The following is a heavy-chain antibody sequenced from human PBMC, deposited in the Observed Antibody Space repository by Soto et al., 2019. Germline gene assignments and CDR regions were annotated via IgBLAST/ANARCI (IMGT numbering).Heavy chain of an antibody. J-gene: IGHJ4*02. V-gene: IGHV3-33*01. D-gene: IGHD3-9*01. CDR3: ARDHERRSILHDFAH. CDR2: IWYDGSNA. CDR1: GFTFSTHG. Sequence: QVLLVQSGGGVVQPGRSLRLSCVASGFTFSTHGMHWVRQAPGQGLEWVASIWYDGSNAYYADSVRGRFTISRDNSKNRLYLQMNSLRAEDTAVYYCARDHERRSILHDFAHWGQGDLVTVSS.